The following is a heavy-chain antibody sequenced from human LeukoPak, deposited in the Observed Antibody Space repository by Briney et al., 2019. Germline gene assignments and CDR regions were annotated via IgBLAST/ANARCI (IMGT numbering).Heavy chain of an antibody. CDR2: IKPDGSET. CDR1: GFTFSTNW. CDR3: ARARESMATAGSYFDY. Sequence: GGSLRVSCAASGFTFSTNWMSWFRQAPGKGLEWVAHIKPDGSETYYVDSVKGRFTISRDNAKNSLYLQMNSLRAEDTAVYYCARARESMATAGSYFDYWGQGTLVTVSS. D-gene: IGHD6-13*01. J-gene: IGHJ4*02. V-gene: IGHV3-7*01.